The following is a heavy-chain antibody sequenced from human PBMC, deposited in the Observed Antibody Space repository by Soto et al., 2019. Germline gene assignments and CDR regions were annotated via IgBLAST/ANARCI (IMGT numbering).Heavy chain of an antibody. CDR2: ISYDGSNK. V-gene: IGHV3-30*18. D-gene: IGHD3-22*01. CDR1: GFTFSSYG. Sequence: GGSLRLSCAASGFTFSSYGMHWVRQAPGKGLEWVAVISYDGSNKYYADSVKGRFTISRDNSKNTLYLQMNSLRAEDTAVYYCAKDGHDILTGYYVYYYDSSGYYFDYWGQGTLVTVSS. CDR3: AKDGHDILTGYYVYYYDSSGYYFDY. J-gene: IGHJ4*02.